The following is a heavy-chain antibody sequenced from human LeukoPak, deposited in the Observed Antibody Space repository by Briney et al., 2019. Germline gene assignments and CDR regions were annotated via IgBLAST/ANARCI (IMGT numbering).Heavy chain of an antibody. CDR2: INHSGST. CDR1: GGSFSGYY. Sequence: SETLSLTCAVYGGSFSGYYWSWIRQPPGKGLEWIGEINHSGSTNYNPSLKSRVTISVDTSKNQFSLKLSSVTAADTAVYYCASLVAAAGDWYFDLWGRGTLVTVSS. D-gene: IGHD6-13*01. J-gene: IGHJ2*01. V-gene: IGHV4-34*01. CDR3: ASLVAAAGDWYFDL.